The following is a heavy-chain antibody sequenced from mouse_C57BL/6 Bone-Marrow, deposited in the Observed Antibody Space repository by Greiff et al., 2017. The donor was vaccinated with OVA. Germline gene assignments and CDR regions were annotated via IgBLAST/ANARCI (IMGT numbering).Heavy chain of an antibody. CDR2: IDPSDSYT. J-gene: IGHJ2*01. V-gene: IGHV1-59*01. CDR3: ASRGGYYYGSSPYY. Sequence: QVQLKQPGAELVRPGTSVKLSCKASGYTFTSYWMHWVKQRPGQGLEWIGVIDPSDSYTNYNQKFKGQATLTVDTSSSTAYMQLSSLTSEDSAVYYWASRGGYYYGSSPYYWGQGTTLTVSS. CDR1: GYTFTSYW. D-gene: IGHD1-1*01.